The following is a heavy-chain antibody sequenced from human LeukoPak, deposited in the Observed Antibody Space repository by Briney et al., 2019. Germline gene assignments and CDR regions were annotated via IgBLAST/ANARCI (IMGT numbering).Heavy chain of an antibody. D-gene: IGHD6-19*01. J-gene: IGHJ4*02. CDR2: INHSGST. CDR3: ARLDIGPRSGWYTD. CDR1: GFTFSSYA. Sequence: PGGSLRLSCAASGFTFSSYAMSWIRQPPGKGLEWIGEINHSGSTNYNPSLKSRVTISVDTSKNQFSLKLSSVTAADTAVYYCARLDIGPRSGWYTDWGQGTLVTVSS. V-gene: IGHV4-34*01.